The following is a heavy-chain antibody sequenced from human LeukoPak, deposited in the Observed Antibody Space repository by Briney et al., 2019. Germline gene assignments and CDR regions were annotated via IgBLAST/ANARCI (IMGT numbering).Heavy chain of an antibody. V-gene: IGHV4-34*01. Sequence: SETLSLTCAVYGGSFSGYYWSWIRQPPGKGLEWIGEINHSGSTNYNPSLKSRVTISVDTSKNQFSLKLSSVTAADTAVYYCARRNKLELLSRFDYWGQGTLVTVSS. CDR3: ARRNKLELLSRFDY. CDR1: GGSFSGYY. J-gene: IGHJ4*02. CDR2: INHSGST. D-gene: IGHD1-26*01.